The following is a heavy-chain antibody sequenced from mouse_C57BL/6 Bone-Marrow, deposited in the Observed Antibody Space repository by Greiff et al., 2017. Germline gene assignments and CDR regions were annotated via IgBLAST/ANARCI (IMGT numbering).Heavy chain of an antibody. V-gene: IGHV5-9-1*02. J-gene: IGHJ3*01. D-gene: IGHD3-2*02. CDR3: TRGSSGYAWFAY. Sequence: EVKLVESGEGLVKPGGSLKLSCAASGFTFSSYAMSWVRQTPEKRLEWVAYISSGGDYIYYADTVKGRFTFSRDNARNTLYLQMSSLKSEDTAMYYCTRGSSGYAWFAYWGQGTLVTVSA. CDR1: GFTFSSYA. CDR2: ISSGGDYI.